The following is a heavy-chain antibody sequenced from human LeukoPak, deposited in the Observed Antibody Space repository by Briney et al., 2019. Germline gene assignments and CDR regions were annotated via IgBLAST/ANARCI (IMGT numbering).Heavy chain of an antibody. V-gene: IGHV1-69*05. CDR1: GGTFSGYA. CDR3: ARSDSSSYPYYYYMDV. Sequence: SVKVSCKASGGTFSGYAISWVRQAPGQGLEWMGGIIPIFGTANYAQKFQGRVTITTDESTSTAYMELSSLRSEDTAVYYCARSDSSSYPYYYYMDVWGKGTTVTVSS. D-gene: IGHD6-6*01. J-gene: IGHJ6*03. CDR2: IIPIFGTA.